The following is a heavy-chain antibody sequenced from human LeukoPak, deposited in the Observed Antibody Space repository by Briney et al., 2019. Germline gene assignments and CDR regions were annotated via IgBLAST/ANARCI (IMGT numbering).Heavy chain of an antibody. J-gene: IGHJ4*02. CDR1: GFTFSSYA. CDR2: ISSSSSYI. D-gene: IGHD4-23*01. V-gene: IGHV3-21*01. CDR3: ARDHDYDGYFDY. Sequence: SGGSLRLSCAASGFTFSSYAMSWVRQAPGKGLEWVSSISSSSSYIYYADSVKGRFTISRDNAKNSLYLQMNSLRAEDTAVYYCARDHDYDGYFDYWGQGTLVTVSS.